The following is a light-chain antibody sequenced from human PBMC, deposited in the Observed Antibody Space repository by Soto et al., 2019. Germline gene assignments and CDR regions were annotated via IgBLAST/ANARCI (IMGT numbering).Light chain of an antibody. CDR1: SSDIGGYNF. CDR2: EVN. Sequence: QSALTQPPSASGSPGQSVTISCTGTSSDIGGYNFVSWYQQHPGKAPKLMIDEVNKRPSGVPDRFSGSKSGNTASLTVSGLQAEDEADYYCSSYAGTNNLVVGGGTKLTVL. J-gene: IGLJ2*01. V-gene: IGLV2-8*01. CDR3: SSYAGTNNLV.